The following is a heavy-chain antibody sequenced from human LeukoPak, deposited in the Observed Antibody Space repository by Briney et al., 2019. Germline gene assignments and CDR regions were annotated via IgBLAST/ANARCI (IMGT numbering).Heavy chain of an antibody. CDR2: INPNSGGT. CDR3: AREHDYGDFHDAFDI. V-gene: IGHV1-2*02. J-gene: IGHJ3*02. CDR1: GYTFNGYC. D-gene: IGHD4-17*01. Sequence: ASVKVSCKASGYTFNGYCMHWVRQAPGQGLEWMGWINPNSGGTNYAQKFQGRVTMTRDTSISTAYMELSRLRSDDTAVYYCAREHDYGDFHDAFDIWGQGTMVTVSS.